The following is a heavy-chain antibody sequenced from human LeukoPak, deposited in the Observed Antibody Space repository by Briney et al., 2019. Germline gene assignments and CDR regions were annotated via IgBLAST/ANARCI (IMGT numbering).Heavy chain of an antibody. Sequence: GGSLRLSCAASGFSFSSYSVHWVRQAPGKGLEWVSSISGRSDGPYYADSVKGRFTTSRDNSKSTMYLQINNVRAEDAAVYYCAKDPLNYGGHYFDNWGQGTRVTVSS. V-gene: IGHV3-23*01. CDR3: AKDPLNYGGHYFDN. D-gene: IGHD4-23*01. CDR2: ISGRSDGP. CDR1: GFSFSSYS. J-gene: IGHJ4*02.